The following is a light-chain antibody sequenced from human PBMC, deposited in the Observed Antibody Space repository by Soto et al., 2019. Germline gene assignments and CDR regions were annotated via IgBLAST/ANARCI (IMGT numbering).Light chain of an antibody. J-gene: IGLJ3*02. Sequence: QSVLTQPPSVSEAPRQRVAISCSGSYSNIGNNAVNWYQHVPGKAPKLLIYYDDLVPSGVSDRFSGSKSGTSASLAISGLQSEDEADYYCVTWDDTLNGWVFGGGTKLTVL. CDR3: VTWDDTLNGWV. CDR1: YSNIGNNA. V-gene: IGLV1-36*01. CDR2: YDD.